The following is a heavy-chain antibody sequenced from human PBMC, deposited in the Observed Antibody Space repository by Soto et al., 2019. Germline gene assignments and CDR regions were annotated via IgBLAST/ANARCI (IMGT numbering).Heavy chain of an antibody. CDR3: ARLETGYYRWFDP. Sequence: SETLSLTCAVYGGCFSGYYWSWIRQPPGKGLEWIGEINHSGSTNYNPSLKSRVTISVDTSKNQFSLKLSSVTAADTAVYYCARLETGYYRWFDPWGQGTLVTVSS. CDR1: GGCFSGYY. V-gene: IGHV4-34*01. J-gene: IGHJ5*02. CDR2: INHSGST. D-gene: IGHD3-9*01.